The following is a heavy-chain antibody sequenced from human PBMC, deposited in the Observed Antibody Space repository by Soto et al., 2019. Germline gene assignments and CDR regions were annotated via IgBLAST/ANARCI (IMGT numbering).Heavy chain of an antibody. D-gene: IGHD6-13*01. Sequence: QVQLVQSGAEVRKSGSSVKVSCKAAGGTFSDYALSWVRQAPGQGLEWMGGIIPMFATTNYAQKFQGRVTITADDSATTAHMGLSSLKSEDTAVYYCARGRGIGFSSTGNIYWYYNMDVWGQGTTVTVSS. CDR1: GGTFSDYA. CDR3: ARGRGIGFSSTGNIYWYYNMDV. V-gene: IGHV1-69*01. CDR2: IIPMFATT. J-gene: IGHJ6*02.